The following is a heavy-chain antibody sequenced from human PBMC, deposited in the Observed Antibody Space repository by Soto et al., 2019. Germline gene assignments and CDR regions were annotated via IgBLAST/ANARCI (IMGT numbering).Heavy chain of an antibody. D-gene: IGHD3-16*02. CDR1: GGAFSGYY. J-gene: IGHJ4*02. CDR3: ARGKLSDYVWGSYRYHFDY. CDR2: INHSGST. Sequence: SETLSLTFAGYGGAFSGYYWGWIRQPPGKGLEWIGEINHSGSTNYNPSLKSRVTISVNTSKNQFSLKLSSVTAADTAVYYCARGKLSDYVWGSYRYHFDYWGQVTVVTVS. V-gene: IGHV4-34*01.